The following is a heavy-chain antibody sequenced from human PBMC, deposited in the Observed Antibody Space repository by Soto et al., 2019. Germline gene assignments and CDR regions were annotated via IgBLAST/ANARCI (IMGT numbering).Heavy chain of an antibody. Sequence: QVQLVESGGGVVQPGRSLRLSCAASGFTFSSYAMHWVRQAPGKGLEWVAVISYDGSNKYYADSVKGRFTISRDNSKNTLYLQMNSLRAEDTAVYYCASVDGWDIVVVPIVDWGQGTLVTVSS. CDR3: ASVDGWDIVVVPIVD. CDR1: GFTFSSYA. D-gene: IGHD2-2*01. J-gene: IGHJ4*02. CDR2: ISYDGSNK. V-gene: IGHV3-30-3*01.